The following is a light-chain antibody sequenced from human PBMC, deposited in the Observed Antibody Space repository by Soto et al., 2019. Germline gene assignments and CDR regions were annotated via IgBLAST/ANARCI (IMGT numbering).Light chain of an antibody. CDR1: QSVSSN. J-gene: IGKJ1*01. Sequence: EIVMTQSPATLSVSPGERATLSCRASQSVSSNLAWYQQKPGQAPRLLIYDASNRASGTPARFSGSGSETDFTLTISSLEPEDFAVYYCQQYGSSPPWTFGQGTKVDIK. V-gene: IGKV3D-15*01. CDR2: DAS. CDR3: QQYGSSPPWT.